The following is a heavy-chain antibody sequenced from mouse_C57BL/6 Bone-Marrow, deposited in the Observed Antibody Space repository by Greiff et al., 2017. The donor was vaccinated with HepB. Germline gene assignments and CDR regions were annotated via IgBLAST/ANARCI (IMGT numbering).Heavy chain of an antibody. D-gene: IGHD1-1*01. V-gene: IGHV1-82*01. CDR3: ARSYYYGSSYVHWYFDV. Sequence: QVQLQQSGPELVKPGASVKISCKASGYAFSSSWMNWVKQRPGKGLEWIGRIYPGDGDTNYNGKFKGKATLTADKSSSTAYMQLSSLTSEDSAVYFCARSYYYGSSYVHWYFDVWGTGTTVTVSS. CDR1: GYAFSSSW. CDR2: IYPGDGDT. J-gene: IGHJ1*03.